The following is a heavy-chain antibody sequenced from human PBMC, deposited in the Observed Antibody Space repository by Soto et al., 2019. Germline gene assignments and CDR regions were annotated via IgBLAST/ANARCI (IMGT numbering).Heavy chain of an antibody. CDR1: DGSNSSSSYH. V-gene: IGHV4-39*01. CDR3: ARHHPAVGNWFDP. CDR2: IDYSGSS. D-gene: IGHD6-19*01. Sequence: PSETLSRTCTVSDGSNSSSSYHWGWIRQPTGKGLEWVGSIDYSGSSYYNRALESLVTISVDTCKDQFSLKLSSVTAADTAVYYCARHHPAVGNWFDPWGQGSLVTVSS. J-gene: IGHJ5*02.